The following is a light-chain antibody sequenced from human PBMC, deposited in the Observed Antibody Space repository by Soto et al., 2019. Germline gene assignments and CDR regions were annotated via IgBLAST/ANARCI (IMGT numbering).Light chain of an antibody. V-gene: IGKV3-20*01. CDR3: QQYGSSIFT. J-gene: IGKJ3*01. Sequence: DIVMTQSPLSLPVTPGEPASISCRASQSLSINYLAWYQQKPGQAPRLLIYGASSRANGIPDRFSGSGSGTDFTLSISRVEPEDFAVYYCQQYGSSIFTFGPGTKVEIK. CDR1: QSLSINY. CDR2: GAS.